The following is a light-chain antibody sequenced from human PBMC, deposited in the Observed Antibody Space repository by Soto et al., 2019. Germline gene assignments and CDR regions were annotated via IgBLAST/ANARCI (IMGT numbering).Light chain of an antibody. CDR1: SSDVGGYNY. Sequence: QSALTQPRSVSGSPGQSVTISCTGTSSDVGGYNYVSWYQQHPGKAPKLMIYDVVKRPSGVPDRFSGSKSGNTASLTISGLQPEDEADYYCCSYAGSYTLGAFGGGTKVTVL. V-gene: IGLV2-11*01. CDR2: DVV. J-gene: IGLJ2*01. CDR3: CSYAGSYTLGA.